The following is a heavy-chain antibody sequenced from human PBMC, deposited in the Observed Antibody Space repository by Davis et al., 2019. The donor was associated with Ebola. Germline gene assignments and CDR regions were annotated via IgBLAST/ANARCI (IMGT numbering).Heavy chain of an antibody. CDR3: ARGGGGTAYYYGMDV. CDR2: ISSNGGST. Sequence: PGGSLRLSCAASGFTFSSYAMHWVRQAPGKGLEYVSAISSNGGSTYYANSVKGRFTISRDNSKNTLYLQMGSLRAEDMAVYYCARGGGGTAYYYGMDVWGQGTTVTVSS. J-gene: IGHJ6*02. D-gene: IGHD2-15*01. V-gene: IGHV3-64*01. CDR1: GFTFSSYA.